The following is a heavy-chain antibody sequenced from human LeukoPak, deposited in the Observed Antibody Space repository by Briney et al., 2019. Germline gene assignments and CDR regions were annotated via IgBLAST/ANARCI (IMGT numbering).Heavy chain of an antibody. V-gene: IGHV4-34*01. CDR2: INHSGST. J-gene: IGHJ4*02. CDR3: ARVSVTGTTGLSPYYFDY. CDR1: AGSFSGYY. Sequence: SETLSLTCAVYAGSFSGYYWSWIRQPPGKGLEWIGEINHSGSTNYNPSLKSRVTISVDTSKNQFSLKLSSVTAADTAVYYCARVSVTGTTGLSPYYFDYWGQRTLVTVSS. D-gene: IGHD1-7*01.